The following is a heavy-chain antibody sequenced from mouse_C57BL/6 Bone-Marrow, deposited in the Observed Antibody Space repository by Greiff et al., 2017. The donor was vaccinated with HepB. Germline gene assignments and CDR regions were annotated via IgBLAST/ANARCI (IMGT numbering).Heavy chain of an antibody. V-gene: IGHV1-82*01. Sequence: QVQLQQSGPELVKPGASVKISCKASGYAFSSSWMNWVKQRPGKGLEWIGRIYPGDGDTNYNGKFKGKATLTADKSSSTAYMQLSSLTSEDSAVYFCARSGGDYYGSSYDYFDYWGQGTTLTVSS. CDR1: GYAFSSSW. CDR2: IYPGDGDT. J-gene: IGHJ2*01. D-gene: IGHD1-1*01. CDR3: ARSGGDYYGSSYDYFDY.